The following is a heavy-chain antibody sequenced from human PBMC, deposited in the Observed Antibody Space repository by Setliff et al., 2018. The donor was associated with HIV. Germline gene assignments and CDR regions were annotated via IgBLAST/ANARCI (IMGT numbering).Heavy chain of an antibody. Sequence: PSETLSLTCTVSGGSISSYYWTWIRQPAGKGLEWIGRMHTSGNTNYNPSLKSRVTMSVDTSKNQFSLRLSSVTAADTAVYYCARHSGSGYYLIDPWGQGTLVTVSS. CDR2: MHTSGNT. J-gene: IGHJ5*02. CDR3: ARHSGSGYYLIDP. CDR1: GGSISSYY. D-gene: IGHD3-22*01. V-gene: IGHV4-4*07.